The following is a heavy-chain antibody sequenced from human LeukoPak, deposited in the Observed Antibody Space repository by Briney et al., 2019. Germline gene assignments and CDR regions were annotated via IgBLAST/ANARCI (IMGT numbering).Heavy chain of an antibody. CDR1: GFTFSSYA. CDR3: ARDGRAPLWFGELYFDY. V-gene: IGHV3-30*04. Sequence: GGSLRLSCAASGFTFSSYATHWVRQAPGKGLEWVAVISYDGSNKYYADSVKGRFTISRDNSKNTLYLQMNSLRAEDTAVYYCARDGRAPLWFGELYFDYWGQGTLVTVSS. J-gene: IGHJ4*02. CDR2: ISYDGSNK. D-gene: IGHD3-10*01.